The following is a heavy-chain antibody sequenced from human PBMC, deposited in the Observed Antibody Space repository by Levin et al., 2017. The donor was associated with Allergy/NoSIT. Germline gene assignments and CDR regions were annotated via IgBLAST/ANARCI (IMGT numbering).Heavy chain of an antibody. CDR1: GFTFTNSW. V-gene: IGHV3-74*01. D-gene: IGHD2-15*01. J-gene: IGHJ4*02. CDR3: AREPLFCSGSTCYPALDR. CDR2: IDSDAIST. Sequence: LSLTCAASGFTFTNSWMHWVRQAPGKGLVWVSRIDSDAISTIYADSVEGRFTISRDNAKDTLYLQMNSLRDEDTAVYYCAREPLFCSGSTCYPALDRWGPGTLVTVSS.